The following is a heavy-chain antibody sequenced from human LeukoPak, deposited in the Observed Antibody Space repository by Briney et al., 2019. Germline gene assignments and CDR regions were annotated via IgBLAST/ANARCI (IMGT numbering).Heavy chain of an antibody. D-gene: IGHD3-10*01. CDR2: INHSGST. CDR1: GGSFSGYY. Sequence: PSETLSLTCAVYGGSFSGYYWSWIRQPPGKGLEWIGEINHSGSTNYNLSLKSRVTISVDTSKNQFSLKLSSVTAADTAVYYCARSPNYGSAKLLFKRLVTMDVWGQGTTVTVSS. V-gene: IGHV4-34*01. J-gene: IGHJ6*02. CDR3: ARSPNYGSAKLLFKRLVTMDV.